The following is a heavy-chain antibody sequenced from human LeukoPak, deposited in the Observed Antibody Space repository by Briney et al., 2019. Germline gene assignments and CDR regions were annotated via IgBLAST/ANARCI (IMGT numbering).Heavy chain of an antibody. V-gene: IGHV4-59*08. Sequence: SETLSLTCTVSGGSISSYYWSWIRQPPGKGLEWIGYIYYSGSTNYNPSLKSRVTISVDTSKNQFSLKLSSVTAADTAVYYCARHAGSGYLVYWGQGTLVTVSS. CDR2: IYYSGST. CDR1: GGSISSYY. D-gene: IGHD3-22*01. J-gene: IGHJ4*02. CDR3: ARHAGSGYLVY.